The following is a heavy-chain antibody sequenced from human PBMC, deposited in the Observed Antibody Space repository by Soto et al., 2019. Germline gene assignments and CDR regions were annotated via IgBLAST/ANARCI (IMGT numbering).Heavy chain of an antibody. CDR1: GGSFSGYY. Sequence: PSETLSLTCAVYGGSFSGYYWSWIRQPPGKGLEWIGEINHSGSTNYNPSLKSRVTISVDTSKNQFSLKLSSLTAADTAVYYCARCRRIWSVYSRYFDYWGQGTLVTVSS. J-gene: IGHJ4*02. CDR3: ARCRRIWSVYSRYFDY. V-gene: IGHV4-34*01. CDR2: INHSGST. D-gene: IGHD3-3*01.